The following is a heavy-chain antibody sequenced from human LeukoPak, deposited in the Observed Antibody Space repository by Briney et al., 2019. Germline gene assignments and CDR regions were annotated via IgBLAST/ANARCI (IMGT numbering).Heavy chain of an antibody. CDR3: ARDHRNWFDP. V-gene: IGHV4-31*03. J-gene: IGHJ5*02. Sequence: SETLSLTCTVSGGSISSGGYYWSWIRQHPGKGLEWIGYIYYSGSTYYNPSLKSRVTISVDTSKNQFSLKLSSVTAADTAVYYCARDHRNWFDPWGQGTLVTVPS. CDR2: IYYSGST. CDR1: GGSISSGGYY.